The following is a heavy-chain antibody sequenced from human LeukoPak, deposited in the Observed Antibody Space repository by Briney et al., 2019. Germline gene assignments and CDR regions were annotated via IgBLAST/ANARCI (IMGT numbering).Heavy chain of an antibody. Sequence: GGSLRLSCAASGFTFSSYGMHWVRQAPGKGLEWVAVISYDGSNKYYADSVKGRFTISRDNSKNTLYLQMNSLRAEDTAVYYCARLVYQGGYFDYWGQGTLVTVSS. CDR2: ISYDGSNK. D-gene: IGHD2-2*01. CDR3: ARLVYQGGYFDY. V-gene: IGHV3-30*03. J-gene: IGHJ4*02. CDR1: GFTFSSYG.